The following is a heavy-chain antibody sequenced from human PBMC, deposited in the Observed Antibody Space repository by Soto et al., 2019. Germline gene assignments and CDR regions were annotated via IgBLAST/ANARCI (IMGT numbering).Heavy chain of an antibody. J-gene: IGHJ5*02. D-gene: IGHD3-9*01. CDR2: ISAYNGNT. CDR1: GYTFTSYG. CDR3: ARGRITIFPRQREGIEWFDP. V-gene: IGHV1-18*01. Sequence: VASVKVSCKASGYTFTSYGISWVRQAPGQGLEWMGWISAYNGNTNYARKLQGRVTMTTDTSTSTAYMELRSLRSDDTAVYYCARGRITIFPRQREGIEWFDPWGQGTLVTVSS.